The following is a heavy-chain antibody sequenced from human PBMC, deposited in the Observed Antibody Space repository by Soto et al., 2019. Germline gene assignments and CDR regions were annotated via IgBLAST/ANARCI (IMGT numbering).Heavy chain of an antibody. J-gene: IGHJ6*02. Sequence: QVQLVESGGGVVQPGTSLRLSCAGSGLTFRTYGMHWVRQAPGKGLEWVAVIWDDGSKKYYADSVKGRFTISRDDSKDTLYLHMNSLRAEDTALYYCARADHGGNPYYYGMLVWGHGTTVSVSS. CDR2: IWDDGSKK. CDR1: GLTFRTYG. V-gene: IGHV3-33*01. D-gene: IGHD4-17*01. CDR3: ARADHGGNPYYYGMLV.